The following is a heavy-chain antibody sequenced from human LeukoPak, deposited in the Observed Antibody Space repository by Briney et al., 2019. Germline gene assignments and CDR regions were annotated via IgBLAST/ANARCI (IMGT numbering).Heavy chain of an antibody. CDR3: AKETSAFDI. CDR2: ISWNSGRI. Sequence: GGSLRLSCAASGFTFDDYAMHWVRQAPGKGLEWVSGISWNSGRIGYADSVKGRSTISRDNAKNSLYVQMNSLRAEDTALYYCAKETSAFDIWGQGTMVTVSS. CDR1: GFTFDDYA. J-gene: IGHJ3*02. V-gene: IGHV3-9*01.